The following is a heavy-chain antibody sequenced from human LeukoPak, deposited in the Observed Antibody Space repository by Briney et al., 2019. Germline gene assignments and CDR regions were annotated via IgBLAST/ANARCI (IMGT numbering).Heavy chain of an antibody. Sequence: SETLSLTCAVYGGSFSDYYWSWIRQPPGKGLEWIGEINPSGPTKYNPSLKSRVTISVDTSKNQFSLKVSSVTAADTAVYYCARIQLWPLHYFDYWGQGTLVTFSS. CDR1: GGSFSDYY. CDR3: ARIQLWPLHYFDY. V-gene: IGHV4-34*01. D-gene: IGHD5-18*01. CDR2: INPSGPT. J-gene: IGHJ4*02.